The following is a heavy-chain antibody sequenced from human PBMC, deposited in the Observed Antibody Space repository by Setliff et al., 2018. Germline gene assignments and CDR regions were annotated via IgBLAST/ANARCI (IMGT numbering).Heavy chain of an antibody. CDR1: GYTFTSYA. CDR3: ARDQPVLQFFEWLAPLGY. J-gene: IGHJ4*02. Sequence: ASVKVSCKASGYTFTSYAISWVRQAPGQGLEWMGWISAYNGNTNYAQKLQGRVTVTTDTSTSTAYMDLRSLRSDDTAVYYCARDQPVLQFFEWLAPLGYWGQGTLVTVSS. V-gene: IGHV1-18*01. CDR2: ISAYNGNT. D-gene: IGHD3-3*01.